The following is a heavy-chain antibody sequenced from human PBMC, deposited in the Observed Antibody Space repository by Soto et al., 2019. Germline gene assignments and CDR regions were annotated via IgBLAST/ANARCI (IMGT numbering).Heavy chain of an antibody. V-gene: IGHV4-59*01. CDR1: GGSISRYY. CDR3: PYGDSPGPLDY. Sequence: SETLSLTCTVSGGSISRYYWSWIRQPPGKRLEWIGYIYNSESTNYNPSLRSRVTISVDTSKSQFSLKLSSVTAADTAVYYCPYGDSPGPLDYWGQGTLVTVSS. J-gene: IGHJ4*02. D-gene: IGHD4-17*01. CDR2: IYNSEST.